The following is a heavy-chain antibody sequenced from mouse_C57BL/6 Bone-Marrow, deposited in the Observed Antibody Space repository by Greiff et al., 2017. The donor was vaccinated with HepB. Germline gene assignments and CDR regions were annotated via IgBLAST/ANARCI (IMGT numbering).Heavy chain of an antibody. CDR1: GYTFTSYW. CDR2: IYPGSGST. CDR3: ARWERGEKKFDYYAMDY. Sequence: QVQLQQPGAELVKPGASVKMSCKASGYTFTSYWITWVKQRPGQGLEWIGDIYPGSGSTNYNEKFKSKATLTVDTSSSTAYMQLSSLTSEDSAVYYGARWERGEKKFDYYAMDYWGQGTSVTVSS. D-gene: IGHD4-1*01. J-gene: IGHJ4*01. V-gene: IGHV1-55*01.